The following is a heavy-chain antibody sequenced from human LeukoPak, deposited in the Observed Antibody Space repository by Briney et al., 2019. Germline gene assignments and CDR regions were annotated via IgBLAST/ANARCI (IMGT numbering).Heavy chain of an antibody. CDR1: RGSISSSGYY. V-gene: IGHV4-39*01. CDR2: IFYSGDT. J-gene: IGHJ4*02. CDR3: ASYRYAWNDGFDY. Sequence: SETLSLTCTVSRGSISSSGYYWGWIRQPPGKGLEWIANIFYSGDTYYNPSLKSRVTISVDTSKSQFSLKLRSVTAADTAVYYCASYRYAWNDGFDYWGQGTLVTVSS. D-gene: IGHD1-1*01.